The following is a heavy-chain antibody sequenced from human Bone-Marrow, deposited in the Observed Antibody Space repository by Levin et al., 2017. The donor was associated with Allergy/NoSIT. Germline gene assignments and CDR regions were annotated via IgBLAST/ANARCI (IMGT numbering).Heavy chain of an antibody. CDR1: GYTFTDYF. CDR2: INPNSGDT. D-gene: IGHD6-19*01. V-gene: IGHV1-2*02. J-gene: IGHJ3*02. CDR3: ARISSAAFDM. Sequence: GESLKISCKASGYTFTDYFIHWVRLAPGQGLEWMGWINPNSGDTDSSQNFQGTVTMTRDTSISTAYLEVTSLTSNDTALYYCARISSAAFDMWGQGTVVTVSS.